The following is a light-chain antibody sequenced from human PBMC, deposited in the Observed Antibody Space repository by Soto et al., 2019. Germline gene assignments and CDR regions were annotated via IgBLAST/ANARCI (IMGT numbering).Light chain of an antibody. J-gene: IGLJ1*01. Sequence: QSALTQPASVSGSPGQSITISCTGTSSDVGGFNYVSWYQQHPGKAPKLMIYEVTNRPSGVSNRFSGSKSGNTASLSISGLQAEEEADYYCNSYTSSSTYVFGTGTKLTVL. CDR2: EVT. CDR1: SSDVGGFNY. CDR3: NSYTSSSTYV. V-gene: IGLV2-14*01.